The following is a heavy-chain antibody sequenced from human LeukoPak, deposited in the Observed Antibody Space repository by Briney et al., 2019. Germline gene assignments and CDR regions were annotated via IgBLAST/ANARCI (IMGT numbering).Heavy chain of an antibody. D-gene: IGHD3-10*02. J-gene: IGHJ4*02. CDR3: ACSRTFDY. Sequence: GGALRLSCAPPGFTSCKAWMHWVPPALRKGLVCVSCINSNGSRTSYEDSVKGRFPISRDNAKNTLYLQMNSLRAEDTGVYDCACSRTFDYGGQETLVTVSS. CDR2: INSNGSRT. V-gene: IGHV3-74*01. CDR1: GFTSCKAW.